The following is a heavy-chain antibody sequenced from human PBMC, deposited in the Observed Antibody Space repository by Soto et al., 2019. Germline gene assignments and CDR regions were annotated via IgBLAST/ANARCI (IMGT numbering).Heavy chain of an antibody. CDR3: ARYYDYSGGTSGGMDV. CDR2: ISYDGSNK. J-gene: IGHJ6*02. V-gene: IGHV3-30*03. CDR1: GFTFSSYG. D-gene: IGHD3-22*01. Sequence: GGSLRLSCAASGFTFSSYGMHWVRQAPGKGLEWVAVISYDGSNKYYADSVKGRFTISRDNSKNTLYLQMNSLRAEDTAVYYCARYYDYSGGTSGGMDVWGQGTTVTVSS.